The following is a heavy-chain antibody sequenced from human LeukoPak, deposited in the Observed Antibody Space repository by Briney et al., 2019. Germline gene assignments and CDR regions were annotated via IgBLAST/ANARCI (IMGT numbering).Heavy chain of an antibody. CDR1: GFTFSTYA. V-gene: IGHV3-64*01. Sequence: RGSLRLSCAASGFTFSTYAMNWVRQAPGKGLEYVSAISSNGGSTHYAKSVKGRFTISRDNSKNTLYLQIRSLRAEDMAVYYCAGSGGSYDYWGQGTLVTVSS. CDR3: AGSGGSYDY. CDR2: ISSNGGST. J-gene: IGHJ4*02. D-gene: IGHD1-26*01.